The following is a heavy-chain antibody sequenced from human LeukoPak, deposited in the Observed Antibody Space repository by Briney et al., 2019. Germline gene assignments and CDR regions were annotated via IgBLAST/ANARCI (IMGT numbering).Heavy chain of an antibody. CDR3: ASPGGQGSGSYSTLYYYYYGMDV. D-gene: IGHD3-10*01. CDR1: GYTFTGYY. V-gene: IGHV1-2*02. CDR2: INPNSGGT. J-gene: IGHJ6*02. Sequence: ASVKASCKASGYTFTGYYMHWVRQAPGQGLEWMGWINPNSGGTNYAQKFQGRVTMTRDTSISTAYMELSRLRSDDTAVYYCASPGGQGSGSYSTLYYYYYGMDVWGQGTTVTVSS.